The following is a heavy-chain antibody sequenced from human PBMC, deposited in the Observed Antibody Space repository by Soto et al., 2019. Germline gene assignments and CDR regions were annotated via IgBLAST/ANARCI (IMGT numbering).Heavy chain of an antibody. CDR1: GGSVSSGGDY. V-gene: IGHV4-31*11. D-gene: IGHD5-18*01. CDR3: AREVDTAMGSWFDP. J-gene: IGHJ5*02. Sequence: PSESLALSCAVSGGSVSSGGDYWSWIRQHPGKGLEWIGYIYYSGSTYYNPSLKSRVTISVDTSKNQFSLKLSSVTAADTAVYYCAREVDTAMGSWFDPWGQGTLVTVSS. CDR2: IYYSGST.